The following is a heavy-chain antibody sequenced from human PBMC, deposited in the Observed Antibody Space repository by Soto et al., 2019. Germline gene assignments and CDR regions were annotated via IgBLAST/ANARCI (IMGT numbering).Heavy chain of an antibody. V-gene: IGHV3-23*01. CDR1: GFTFSSYA. Sequence: EVQLLESGGGLVQPGGSLRLSCAASGFTFSSYAMSWVRQAPGKGLEWVSAISGSGGSTYYADSVKGRFTISRDNSKNTLYLKMNSLGAEDRAVYYCAKMGIITMIVVVPRGGYFDYGGQGPLVTVSS. D-gene: IGHD3-22*01. CDR3: AKMGIITMIVVVPRGGYFDY. J-gene: IGHJ4*02. CDR2: ISGSGGST.